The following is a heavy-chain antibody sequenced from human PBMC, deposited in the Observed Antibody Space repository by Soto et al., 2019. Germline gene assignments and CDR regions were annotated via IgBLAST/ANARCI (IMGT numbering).Heavy chain of an antibody. CDR1: GGSISIYY. CDR3: ARFDGSGRYFDY. V-gene: IGHV4-59*01. Sequence: LSLTCTVSGGSISIYYWSWIRQPPGKGLEWIGYIYYSGSTNYNPSLKSRVTISVDTSKNQFSLKLSSVTAADTAVYYCARFDGSGRYFDYWGQGTLVTVSS. J-gene: IGHJ4*02. CDR2: IYYSGST. D-gene: IGHD2-15*01.